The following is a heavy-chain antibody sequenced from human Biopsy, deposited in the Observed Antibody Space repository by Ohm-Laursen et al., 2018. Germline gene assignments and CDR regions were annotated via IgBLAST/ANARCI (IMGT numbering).Heavy chain of an antibody. CDR2: IYPGGST. CDR1: GGDINNYY. D-gene: IGHD3-22*01. Sequence: GTLSLTCNVSGGDINNYYWSWIRQPAGKGLEWIGRIYPGGSTNYNPSIKSRVTMSVGTSKKQLSLRQRSITAADTAMYYCASVVLGPTNDAFDLWGQGTMVVVSS. J-gene: IGHJ3*01. CDR3: ASVVLGPTNDAFDL. V-gene: IGHV4-4*07.